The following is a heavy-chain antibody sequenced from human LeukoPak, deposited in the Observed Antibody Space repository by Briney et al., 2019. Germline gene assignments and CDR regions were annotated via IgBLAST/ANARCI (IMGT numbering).Heavy chain of an antibody. CDR2: VDPEDGET. D-gene: IGHD6-19*01. Sequence: GASVKVSCKASGYTFTDYYMHWVQQAPGKGLEWMGRVDPEDGETIYAEKFQGRVTITADTSTDTAYMELSSLRSEDTAVYYCATSRQWLTDWGQGTLVTVSS. J-gene: IGHJ4*02. V-gene: IGHV1-69-2*01. CDR3: ATSRQWLTD. CDR1: GYTFTDYY.